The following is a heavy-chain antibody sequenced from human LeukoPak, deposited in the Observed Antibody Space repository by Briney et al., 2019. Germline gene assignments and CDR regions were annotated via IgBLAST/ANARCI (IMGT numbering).Heavy chain of an antibody. J-gene: IGHJ3*02. CDR2: IKQDGSEV. CDR3: ASSYFDNSLHAYDI. V-gene: IGHV3-7*01. CDR1: GFTFSDYY. D-gene: IGHD3-22*01. Sequence: PGGSLRLSCAASGFTFSDYYMSWIRQVPGKGLEWVANIKQDGSEVYYVDSVKGRFTISRDNTKNSLFLHMSSLRAEDTAVYFCASSYFDNSLHAYDIWGQGTMVTVSS.